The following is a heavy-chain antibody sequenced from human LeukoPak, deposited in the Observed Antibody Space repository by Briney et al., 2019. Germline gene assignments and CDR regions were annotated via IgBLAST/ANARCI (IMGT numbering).Heavy chain of an antibody. CDR1: GFIFTSAW. CDR2: LKSKTDGGAT. CDR3: TAIIFGGVISPAY. V-gene: IGHV3-15*01. Sequence: PGGSLRLSCAASGFIFTSAWMSWVRQAPGKGLEWVGRLKSKTDGGATDYAAPVKGRFTISRDDSKNTLYLQMNSLKTEDTAVYFCTAIIFGGVISPAYWGQGALVTVSS. J-gene: IGHJ4*02. D-gene: IGHD3-16*01.